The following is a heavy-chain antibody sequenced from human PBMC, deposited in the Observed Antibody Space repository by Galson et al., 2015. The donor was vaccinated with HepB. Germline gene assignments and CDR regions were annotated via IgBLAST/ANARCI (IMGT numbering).Heavy chain of an antibody. V-gene: IGHV3-66*01. CDR1: GFTVSSNY. J-gene: IGHJ6*02. CDR2: IYSGGST. D-gene: IGHD3-22*01. Sequence: SLRLSCAASGFTVSSNYMSWVRQAQGKGLEWVSVIYSGGSTYYADSVKGRFTISRDNSKNTLYLQMNSLRAEDTAVYYCARELLPYGMDVWGQGTTVTVSS. CDR3: ARELLPYGMDV.